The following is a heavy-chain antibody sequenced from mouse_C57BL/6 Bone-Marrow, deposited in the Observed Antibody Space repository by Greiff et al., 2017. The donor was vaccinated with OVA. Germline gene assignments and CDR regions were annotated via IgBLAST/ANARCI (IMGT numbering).Heavy chain of an antibody. V-gene: IGHV1-7*01. J-gene: IGHJ3*01. CDR2: INPGSGYT. D-gene: IGHD1-1*01. CDR1: GYTFTTYW. Sequence: VQLKQSGAELAKPGASVRLSCKASGYTFTTYWMHWATQRPGQGLDWIGYINPGSGYTKYNQKFKDKATLTADKSSSTAYMQMSSLTYEDSAVYFCARDYGSYGLSYWGQGALVTVSA. CDR3: ARDYGSYGLSY.